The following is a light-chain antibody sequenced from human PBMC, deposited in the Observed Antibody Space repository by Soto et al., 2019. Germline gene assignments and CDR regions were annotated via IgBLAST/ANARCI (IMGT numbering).Light chain of an antibody. Sequence: DLQMTQSPSTLSASVGDRVPITCRASQSISTWLAWYQQEPGKAPKLLIHKASSLQSGVPSRFSGSGSGTDFTLTISSLHPDEFATDYCQQYNSYSPTVGQGTKVDIK. CDR3: QQYNSYSPT. CDR1: QSISTW. J-gene: IGKJ1*01. V-gene: IGKV1-5*03. CDR2: KAS.